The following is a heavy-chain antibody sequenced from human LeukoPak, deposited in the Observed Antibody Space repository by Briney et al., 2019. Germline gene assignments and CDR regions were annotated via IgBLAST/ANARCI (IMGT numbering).Heavy chain of an antibody. V-gene: IGHV3-23*01. Sequence: GGSLRLSCAASGFTFSSCAMSWVRQAPGKGLEWVSAISGSGGSTYYADSVKGRFTISRDNSKNTLYLQMNSLRAEDTAVYYCARDSIVVVPAAIQYYYYYYMDVWGKGTTVTVSS. D-gene: IGHD2-2*02. CDR3: ARDSIVVVPAAIQYYYYYYMDV. J-gene: IGHJ6*03. CDR1: GFTFSSCA. CDR2: ISGSGGST.